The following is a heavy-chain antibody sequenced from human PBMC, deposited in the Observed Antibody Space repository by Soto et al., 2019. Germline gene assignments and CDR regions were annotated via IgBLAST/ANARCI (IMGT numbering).Heavy chain of an antibody. CDR2: IDWDGEK. V-gene: IGHV2-70*04. D-gene: IGHD1-1*01. J-gene: IGHJ4*02. CDR3: ARTTNTGTDY. Sequence: SGPTLVNPTQTLTLTCTFSGFSLTSNEMRVTWIRQPPGKALEWLARIDWDGEKFYSSSLRTRLTISKDSSKNQVVLTMTNMDPVDTATYYCARTTNTGTDYWGQGTLVTVSS. CDR1: GFSLTSNEMR.